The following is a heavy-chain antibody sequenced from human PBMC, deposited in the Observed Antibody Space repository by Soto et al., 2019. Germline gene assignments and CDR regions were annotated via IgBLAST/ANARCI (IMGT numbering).Heavy chain of an antibody. Sequence: PSETLSLTCAVYGGSFSGYYWSWIRQPPGKGLEWIGEINHSGSTNYNPSLKSRVTISVDTSKNQFSLKLSSVTAADTALYYCARGVVVPAAIRACMDVWGQGTTVTVSS. CDR3: ARGVVVPAAIRACMDV. V-gene: IGHV4-34*01. D-gene: IGHD2-2*01. CDR1: GGSFSGYY. J-gene: IGHJ6*02. CDR2: INHSGST.